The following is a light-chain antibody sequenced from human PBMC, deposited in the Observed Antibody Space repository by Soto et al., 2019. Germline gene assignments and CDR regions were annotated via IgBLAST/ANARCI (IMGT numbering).Light chain of an antibody. Sequence: QSALTQPASVSGSPGQSITISCTGTSSDIATSNYVSWYQQHPGKAPKLIIYEVTKRPSGVPDRFSGSKSGNSASLTVSGPQAEDEGDYFCSSYARRNNLLFGGGTKLTVL. CDR2: EVT. CDR1: SSDIATSNY. V-gene: IGLV2-8*01. CDR3: SSYARRNNLL. J-gene: IGLJ2*01.